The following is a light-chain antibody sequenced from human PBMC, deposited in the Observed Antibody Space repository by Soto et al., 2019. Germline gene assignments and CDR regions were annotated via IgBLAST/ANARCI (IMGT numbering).Light chain of an antibody. J-gene: IGKJ3*01. CDR2: GSS. CDR1: HTVGSY. Sequence: EIVLTQSPATLSLSPGERATLSCRSSHTVGSYLAWYQQKPGQAPRLLIYGSSNRATGIPARFSGSGSGTDFSLTISSLETEDFVVYYCQQRTNGPPLFTFGPGTKVDIK. V-gene: IGKV3-11*01. CDR3: QQRTNGPPLFT.